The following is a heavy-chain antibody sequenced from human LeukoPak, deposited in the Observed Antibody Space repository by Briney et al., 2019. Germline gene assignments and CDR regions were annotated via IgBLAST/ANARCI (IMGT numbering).Heavy chain of an antibody. CDR2: INPNSGGT. Sequence: ASVKVSCKASGYTFTGYYMHWGRQAPGQGLEWMGWINPNSGGTNYAQKFQGRVTMTRDTSISTAYMGLSRLGSDDTAVYYCAKGRVVAGSRSLTYHWLDPWGQGTLVTVST. CDR1: GYTFTGYY. D-gene: IGHD6-19*01. V-gene: IGHV1-2*02. J-gene: IGHJ5*02. CDR3: AKGRVVAGSRSLTYHWLDP.